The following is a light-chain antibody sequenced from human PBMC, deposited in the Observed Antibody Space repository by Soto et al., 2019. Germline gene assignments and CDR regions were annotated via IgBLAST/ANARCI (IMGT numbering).Light chain of an antibody. CDR1: QSVSSSY. V-gene: IGKV3-20*01. CDR2: GAS. CDR3: QQYGSSAWT. J-gene: IGKJ1*01. Sequence: EIVLTQSPGTLSLSPGERATLSCRASQSVSSSYLAWYQQKPGQAPRPLIYGASSRAIGIPDRFSGSGSGTAFTLTISRLEPEDFAVYYCQQYGSSAWTFGQGTKVEIK.